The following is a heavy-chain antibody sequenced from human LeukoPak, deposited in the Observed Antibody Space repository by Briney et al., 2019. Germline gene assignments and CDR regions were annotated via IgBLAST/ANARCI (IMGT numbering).Heavy chain of an antibody. V-gene: IGHV3-23*01. CDR2: ISGSGGST. Sequence: GGSLRLSCAASGFTFSSYAMNWVRQAPGKGLEWVSVISGSGGSTYYADSVKGRFTISRDNSKNTLYLQMNSLRAEDTAIYYCAKAFSRGAFDMWGQGTMVTVSS. J-gene: IGHJ3*02. CDR3: AKAFSRGAFDM. CDR1: GFTFSSYA.